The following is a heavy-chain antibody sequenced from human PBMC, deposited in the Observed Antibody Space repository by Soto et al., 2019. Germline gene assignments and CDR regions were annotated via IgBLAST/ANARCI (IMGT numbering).Heavy chain of an antibody. J-gene: IGHJ5*02. V-gene: IGHV1-3*01. CDR2: INAGNGNT. Sequence: ASVKVSCEASGYTFTSYAMHWVRQAPGQRLEWMGWINAGNGNTKYSQKFQGRVTITRDTSASTAYMELSSLRSEDTAVYYCARDSRVVGAPRPNRFDPWGQGTLVTVSS. CDR3: ARDSRVVGAPRPNRFDP. CDR1: GYTFTSYA. D-gene: IGHD2-2*01.